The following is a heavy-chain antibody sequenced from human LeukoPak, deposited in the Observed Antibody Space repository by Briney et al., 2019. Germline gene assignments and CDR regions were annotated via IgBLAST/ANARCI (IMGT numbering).Heavy chain of an antibody. D-gene: IGHD4-17*01. V-gene: IGHV3-7*01. CDR2: IKQDGSEK. CDR1: GFTFSSYW. J-gene: IGHJ5*02. Sequence: GGSLRLSCAASGFTFSSYWMSWVRQAPGKGLEWVANIKQDGSEKYYVDSVKGRFTISRDNAKNSLYLQMNSLRLDDTALYYCAKFSYGDYVAWGQGTLVTVSS. CDR3: AKFSYGDYVA.